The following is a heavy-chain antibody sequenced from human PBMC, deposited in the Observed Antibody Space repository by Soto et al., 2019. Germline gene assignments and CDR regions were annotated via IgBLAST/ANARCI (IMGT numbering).Heavy chain of an antibody. CDR2: IAGVDI. V-gene: IGHV3-23*01. J-gene: IGHJ3*01. CDR1: GLTMSTYA. CDR3: AKDHFKGNGIYDGFDV. Sequence: GGSLRLSCAGNGLTMSTYATSWVRKAPGKGLEWVSTIAGVDIFYADSVQGRFTISIDNSKNLLFLQMNSLTADDTATYYCAKDHFKGNGIYDGFDVWGQGTTVTVSS. D-gene: IGHD1-20*01.